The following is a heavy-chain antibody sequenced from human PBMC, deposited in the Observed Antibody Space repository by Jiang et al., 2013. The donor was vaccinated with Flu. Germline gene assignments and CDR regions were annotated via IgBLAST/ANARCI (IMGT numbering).Heavy chain of an antibody. CDR3: ASGLSWFGAFDY. V-gene: IGHV4-39*01. CDR2: IYYSGST. D-gene: IGHD3-10*01. J-gene: IGHJ4*02. Sequence: GPGLVKPSETLSLTCTVSGGSISSSSYYWGWIRQPPGKGLEWIGSIYYSGSTYYNPSLKSRVTISVDTSKNQFSLKLSSVTAADTAVYYCASGLSWFGAFDYWGQGTLVTVSS. CDR1: GGSISSSSYY.